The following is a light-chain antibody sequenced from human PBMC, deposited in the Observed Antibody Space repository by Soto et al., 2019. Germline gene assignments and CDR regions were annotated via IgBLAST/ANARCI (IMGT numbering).Light chain of an antibody. CDR1: SSDVGGYNY. CDR2: EVS. CDR3: AAWDDSLNGSYV. V-gene: IGLV2-14*01. Sequence: QSVLTQPASVSGSPGQSITISCTGTSSDVGGYNYVSWYQQHPGKAPKLMIYEVSNRPSGVSNRFSGSKSGNTASLTISGLQAEDEADYYCAAWDDSLNGSYVFGTGTKVTVL. J-gene: IGLJ1*01.